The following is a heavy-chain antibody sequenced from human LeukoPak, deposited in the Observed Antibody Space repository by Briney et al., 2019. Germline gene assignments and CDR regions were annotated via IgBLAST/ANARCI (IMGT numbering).Heavy chain of an antibody. CDR1: GGSISRYY. CDR2: IYYSGST. Sequence: KASETLSLTCTVSGGSISRYYWSWIRQPPGKGLEWIGYIYYSGSTNYNPSLKSRVTISVDTSKNQFSLKLSSVTAADTAVYCCARDQSGYSYGFDYWGQGTLVTVSS. V-gene: IGHV4-59*01. D-gene: IGHD5-18*01. CDR3: ARDQSGYSYGFDY. J-gene: IGHJ4*02.